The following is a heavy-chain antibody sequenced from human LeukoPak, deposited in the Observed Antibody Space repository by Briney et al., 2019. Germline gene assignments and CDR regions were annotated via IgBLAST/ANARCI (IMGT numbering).Heavy chain of an antibody. D-gene: IGHD3-10*01. Sequence: GGSLGLSCAAPGFTFSSYWMSWGRQAPGEGPEWGANIKQDGSEKYYVDSVKGRFTISRDNAKNSLYLQMNSLRAEDTAVYYCARADYGSGSYYNDPVGLDYWGQGTLVTVSS. CDR3: ARADYGSGSYYNDPVGLDY. J-gene: IGHJ4*02. CDR2: IKQDGSEK. V-gene: IGHV3-7*01. CDR1: GFTFSSYW.